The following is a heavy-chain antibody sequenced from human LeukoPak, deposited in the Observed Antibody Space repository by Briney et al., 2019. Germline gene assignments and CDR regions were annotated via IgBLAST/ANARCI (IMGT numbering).Heavy chain of an antibody. D-gene: IGHD1-1*01. CDR3: ARESHETREDY. CDR1: GYTFTKYV. V-gene: IGHV1-18*01. J-gene: IGHJ4*02. CDR2: ISANNGDT. Sequence: ASVKVSCKASGYTFTKYVINWVRQAPGQGLEWMGWISANNGDTDYPPKLQDRVTMTTDTYTSTAYMELRSLRSDDTAMYYCARESHETREDYWGQGTLVTVSS.